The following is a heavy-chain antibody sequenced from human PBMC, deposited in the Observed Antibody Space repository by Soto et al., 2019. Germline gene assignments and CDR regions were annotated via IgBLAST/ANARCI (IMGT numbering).Heavy chain of an antibody. CDR1: GGSISSGDYY. J-gene: IGHJ4*02. Sequence: SETLSLTCTVSGGSISSGDYYWSWIRQPPGKGLEWIGYIYYSGSTYYNPSLKSRVTISVDTSKNQFSLKLSSVTAADTAVYYCARYIVATINFDYWGQGTLVTVSS. V-gene: IGHV4-30-4*01. CDR2: IYYSGST. CDR3: ARYIVATINFDY. D-gene: IGHD5-12*01.